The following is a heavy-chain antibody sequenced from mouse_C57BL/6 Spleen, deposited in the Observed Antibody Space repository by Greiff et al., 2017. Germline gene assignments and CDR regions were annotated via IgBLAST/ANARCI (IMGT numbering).Heavy chain of an antibody. V-gene: IGHV1-26*01. CDR3: AAGGLGPGSYAMDY. CDR1: GYTFTDYY. D-gene: IGHD4-1*01. CDR2: INPNNGGT. J-gene: IGHJ4*01. Sequence: EVQLQQSGPELVKPGASVKISCKASGYTFTDYYMNWVKQSHGKSLEWIGDINPNNGGTSYTQKFKGKATLSVDKSSSTAYMELRSLTSEDSAVYYRAAGGLGPGSYAMDYWGQGTSGTVSS.